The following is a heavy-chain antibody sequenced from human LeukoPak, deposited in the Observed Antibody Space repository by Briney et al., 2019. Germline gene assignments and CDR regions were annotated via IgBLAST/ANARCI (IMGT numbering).Heavy chain of an antibody. Sequence: ASVKVSCKASGYTFTSYGIRWVQPAPGQGLEWMGWISAYNGNTNYAQKLQGRVTMTTDTSTSTAYMELRSLRSDDTAVYYCARDLYTMVRGVTSPIPFDYWGQGTLVTVSS. D-gene: IGHD3-10*01. CDR1: GYTFTSYG. CDR2: ISAYNGNT. J-gene: IGHJ4*02. V-gene: IGHV1-18*01. CDR3: ARDLYTMVRGVTSPIPFDY.